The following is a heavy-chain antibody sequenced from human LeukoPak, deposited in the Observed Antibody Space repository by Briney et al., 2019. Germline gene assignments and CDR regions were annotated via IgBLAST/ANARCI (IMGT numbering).Heavy chain of an antibody. V-gene: IGHV4-59*01. Sequence: PSETLSLTCSVSGGSMNSYYWSWIRQSPGKGLEWIGYTYYIGSPNYNPSLKSRVTISVDTSKNQFSLRLTPVTAADTAVYYCARDRHDSTGYYYDYWGQGALVTVSS. D-gene: IGHD3-22*01. CDR1: GGSMNSYY. J-gene: IGHJ4*02. CDR2: TYYIGSP. CDR3: ARDRHDSTGYYYDY.